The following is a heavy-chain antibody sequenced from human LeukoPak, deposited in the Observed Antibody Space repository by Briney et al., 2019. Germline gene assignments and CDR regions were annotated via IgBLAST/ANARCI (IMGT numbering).Heavy chain of an antibody. CDR3: AGPSRTYIAAAGTSYYGMDV. J-gene: IGHJ6*02. Sequence: PSETLSLTCTVSGGSISSYYWSWIRQPPGKGLEWIGYIYYSGSTNYNPSLKSRVTISVDTSKNQFSLKLSSATAADTAVYYCAGPSRTYIAAAGTSYYGMDVWGQGTTVTVSS. V-gene: IGHV4-59*08. CDR1: GGSISSYY. CDR2: IYYSGST. D-gene: IGHD6-13*01.